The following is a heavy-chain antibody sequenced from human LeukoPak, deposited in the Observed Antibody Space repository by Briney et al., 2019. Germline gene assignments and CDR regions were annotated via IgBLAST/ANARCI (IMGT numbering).Heavy chain of an antibody. D-gene: IGHD2-15*01. CDR1: GFTFTNYW. CDR3: ASEGYCSGRICAYDN. J-gene: IGHJ4*02. Sequence: GGSLRLSCAASGFTFTNYWMNWVRQAPGKGLGWVARIKQDGNEKYYVESVKGRFTISRDNAKNSLYLQMDSLRAEDTAIYYCASEGYCSGRICAYDNWGQGTLVTVSS. CDR2: IKQDGNEK. V-gene: IGHV3-7*01.